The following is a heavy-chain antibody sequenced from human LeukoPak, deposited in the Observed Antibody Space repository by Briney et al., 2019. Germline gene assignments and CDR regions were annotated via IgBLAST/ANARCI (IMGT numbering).Heavy chain of an antibody. CDR1: GFTFSSYA. J-gene: IGHJ4*02. CDR2: ISGSGGNT. CDR3: AKVPSITGTTYSGDY. D-gene: IGHD1-7*01. V-gene: IGHV3-23*01. Sequence: GGSLRLSCAASGFTFSSYAMSWVRQAPGKGLEWVSGISGSGGNTYYADSVKGRFTISRDDSKNTLYLQMNSLRAEDTAVYYCAKVPSITGTTYSGDYWGQGTLVTVSS.